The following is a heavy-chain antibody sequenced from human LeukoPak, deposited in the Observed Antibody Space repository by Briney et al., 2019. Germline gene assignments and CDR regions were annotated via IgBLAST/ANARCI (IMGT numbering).Heavy chain of an antibody. CDR3: ARGGSSWYSYYYYMDV. CDR2: IIPIFGTA. Sequence: ASVKVSCKASGGTFSSYAISWVRQAPGQGLERMGGIIPIFGTANYAQKFQGRVTITTDESTSTAYMELSSLRSEDTAVYYCARGGSSWYSYYYYMDVWGKGTTVTVSS. D-gene: IGHD6-13*01. J-gene: IGHJ6*03. V-gene: IGHV1-69*05. CDR1: GGTFSSYA.